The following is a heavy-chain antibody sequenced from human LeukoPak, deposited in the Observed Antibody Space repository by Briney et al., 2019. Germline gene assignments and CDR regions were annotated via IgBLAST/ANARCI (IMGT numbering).Heavy chain of an antibody. D-gene: IGHD6-6*01. CDR2: ITPIFGTA. Sequence: GASVKVSCKASGGTFSGYAISWVRQAPGQGLEWMGGITPIFGTANYAQKFQGRVTITTDESTSTAYMELSSLRSEDTAVYYCAREGSSLSFDYWGQGTLVTVSS. V-gene: IGHV1-69*05. J-gene: IGHJ4*02. CDR1: GGTFSGYA. CDR3: AREGSSLSFDY.